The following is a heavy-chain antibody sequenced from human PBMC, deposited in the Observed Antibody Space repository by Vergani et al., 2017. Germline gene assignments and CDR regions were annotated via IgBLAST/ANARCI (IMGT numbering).Heavy chain of an antibody. V-gene: IGHV3-48*01. J-gene: IGHJ4*02. D-gene: IGHD3-22*01. CDR2: ISSSSSTI. Sequence: EVQLVESGGGLVQPGGSLRLSCAASGFTFSSYSMNWVRQAPGKGLEWVSYISSSSSTIYSADAVKGRFIISRDNSKNSLYLQMNSLRAEDTALYYCASRSGYSDYWGQGTLVTVSS. CDR1: GFTFSSYS. CDR3: ASRSGYSDY.